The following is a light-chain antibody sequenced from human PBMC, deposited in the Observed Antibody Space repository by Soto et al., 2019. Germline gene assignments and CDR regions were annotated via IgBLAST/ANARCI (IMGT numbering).Light chain of an antibody. CDR3: QQYNNWWT. CDR1: QSVSSS. V-gene: IGKV3-15*01. Sequence: EIVMTQSPATLSVSPGERATLSCRASQSVSSSLAWSQQKPGQAPRLLSYGAPTRATGIPARFSGSGSGTEFTLTISSLQSEDFAVYYCQQYNNWWTFGHGTKVELK. J-gene: IGKJ1*01. CDR2: GAP.